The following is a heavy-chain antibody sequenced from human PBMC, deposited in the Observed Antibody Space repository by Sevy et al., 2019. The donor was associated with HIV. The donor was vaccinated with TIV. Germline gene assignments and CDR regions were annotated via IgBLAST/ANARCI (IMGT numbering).Heavy chain of an antibody. D-gene: IGHD3-16*02. J-gene: IGHJ4*02. V-gene: IGHV3-7*03. CDR2: IRKNGTDK. CDR3: ARVRRVEYGGIDY. Sequence: GGSLRLSCVVSGFTFSNHWMTWVRQAPGKGLEWVANIRKNGTDKCYADSVMGRFSISRDNAKNLLNLQMNSLRVEDTAVYYCARVRRVEYGGIDYWGQGTLVTVSS. CDR1: GFTFSNHW.